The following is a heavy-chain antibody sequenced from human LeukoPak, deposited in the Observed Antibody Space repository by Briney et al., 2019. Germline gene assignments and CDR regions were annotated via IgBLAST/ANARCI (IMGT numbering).Heavy chain of an antibody. CDR1: GGSFSGYY. CDR2: INHSGST. D-gene: IGHD3-3*01. CDR3: ARGSGGYDFWSGYYRPYNWFDL. Sequence: KPSETLSLTCAVYGGSFSGYYWSWIRQPPGKGLEWIGEINHSGSTNYNPSLKSRVTISVDTSKNQFSLKLSSVTAADTAVYYCARGSGGYDFWSGYYRPYNWFDLWGQGTLVTVSS. V-gene: IGHV4-34*01. J-gene: IGHJ5*02.